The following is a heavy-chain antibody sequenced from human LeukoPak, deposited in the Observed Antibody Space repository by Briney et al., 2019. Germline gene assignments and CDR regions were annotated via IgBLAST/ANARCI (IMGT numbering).Heavy chain of an antibody. V-gene: IGHV3-23*01. J-gene: IGHJ4*02. CDR1: GFTFNSYG. CDR3: VKGHSSCYRTGTGY. Sequence: GGSLRLSCAASGFTFNSYGMSWVRQAPGKGLEWVSTITGSGGSTYYAGSVKGRFTISRDNSKNTLYVQMNSLRAEDTAVYYCVKGHSSCYRTGTGYWGQGTLVTVSS. D-gene: IGHD3-22*01. CDR2: ITGSGGST.